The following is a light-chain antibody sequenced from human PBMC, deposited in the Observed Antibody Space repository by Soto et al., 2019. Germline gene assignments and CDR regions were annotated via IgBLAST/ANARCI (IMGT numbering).Light chain of an antibody. CDR3: PQRINWPLT. CDR1: QSVTTF. CDR2: DAS. Sequence: EIVLTQSPAILSLSPGERATLSCRASQSVTTFLAWYQQKPGQAPRLLIYDASDRATGIPARFSGSGSGTDFTLTISNLEPEDFAVYYCPQRINWPLTFGGGTKVEIK. V-gene: IGKV3-11*01. J-gene: IGKJ4*01.